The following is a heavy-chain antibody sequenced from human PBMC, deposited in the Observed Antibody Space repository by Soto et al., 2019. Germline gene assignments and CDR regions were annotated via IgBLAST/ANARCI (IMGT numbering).Heavy chain of an antibody. CDR1: GGSFSGYY. D-gene: IGHD2-15*01. Sequence: SETLSLTCAVYGGSFSGYYWSWIRQPPGKGLEWIGEINHSGSTNYNPSLKSRVTISVDTSKNQFSLKLSSVTAADTAVYYCARASPPRVVVVLTGYYYYVKDFRGQGSSDPGS. CDR2: INHSGST. J-gene: IGHJ6*02. V-gene: IGHV4-34*01. CDR3: ARASPPRVVVVLTGYYYYVKDF.